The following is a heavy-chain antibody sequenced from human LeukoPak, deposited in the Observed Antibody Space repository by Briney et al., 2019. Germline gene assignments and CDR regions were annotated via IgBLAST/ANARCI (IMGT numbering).Heavy chain of an antibody. J-gene: IGHJ5*02. D-gene: IGHD6-19*01. CDR1: GGTFSSYA. CDR3: AKGSGSGWYGWFAP. CDR2: IIPIFCTA. V-gene: IGHV1-69*05. Sequence: ASVKVSCKASGGTFSSYAISWVRQAPGQGLEWMGGIIPIFCTANYAQKFQGRVTITTDESTSTAYMELSSLRAEDTAVYFCAKGSGSGWYGWFAPWGQGTLVTVSS.